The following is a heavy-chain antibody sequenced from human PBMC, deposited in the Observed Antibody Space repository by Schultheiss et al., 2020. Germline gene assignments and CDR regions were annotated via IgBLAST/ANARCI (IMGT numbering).Heavy chain of an antibody. J-gene: IGHJ4*02. CDR3: ARQIAYSNTYYFNY. CDR1: GYSFTSYW. V-gene: IGHV5-51*01. D-gene: IGHD6-13*01. CDR2: IWPGDSDT. Sequence: VESLKISCKGSGYSFTSYWIAWVRQMPGKGLEWMGIIWPGDSDTIYSPSFQGQVTISVDKSISTAYLQWSSLKASDTATYYCARQIAYSNTYYFNYWGQGTLVTVSS.